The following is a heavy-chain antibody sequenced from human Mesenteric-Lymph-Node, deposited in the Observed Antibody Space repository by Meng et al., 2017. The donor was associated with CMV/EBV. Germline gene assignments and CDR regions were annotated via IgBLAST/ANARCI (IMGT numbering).Heavy chain of an antibody. CDR1: GYTFTSYY. Sequence: ASVKVSCKASGYTFTSYYMHWVRQAPGQGLEWMGIINPSGGSTSYAQKFQGRVTMTRDTSTSTVYMELSSLRSEDTAVYYCAREGAVVVPAASEQEDYYYYYGMDVWGQGTTVTVSS. J-gene: IGHJ6*02. CDR2: INPSGGST. V-gene: IGHV1-46*01. D-gene: IGHD2-2*01. CDR3: AREGAVVVPAASEQEDYYYYYGMDV.